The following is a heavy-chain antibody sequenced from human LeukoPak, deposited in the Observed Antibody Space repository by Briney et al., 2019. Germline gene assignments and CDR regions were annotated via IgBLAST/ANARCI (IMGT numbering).Heavy chain of an antibody. D-gene: IGHD3-22*01. CDR1: GFTFDDYG. Sequence: GGSLRLSCAASGFTFDDYGMSWVRQAPGKGLEWVSGLNWNGGSTGYADSVKGRFTISRDHAKNSLYLQMNSLRAEDTALYYCAKIHYYDSSGSDFDYWGQGTLVTVSS. CDR2: LNWNGGST. CDR3: AKIHYYDSSGSDFDY. J-gene: IGHJ4*02. V-gene: IGHV3-20*04.